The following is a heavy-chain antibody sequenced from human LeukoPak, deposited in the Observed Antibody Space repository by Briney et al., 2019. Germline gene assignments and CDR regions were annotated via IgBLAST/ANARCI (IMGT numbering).Heavy chain of an antibody. Sequence: GGSLRPSCAASGFTFSSYEMNWVRQAPGKGLEWVSYISSSGSTIYYADTVKGRFTISRDNANNSLYLQMNSLRAEDTAVYYCAREAYYDFWAGGYYYYYMDVWGKGTTVTVSS. CDR1: GFTFSSYE. V-gene: IGHV3-48*03. CDR3: AREAYYDFWAGGYYYYYMDV. J-gene: IGHJ6*03. CDR2: ISSSGSTI. D-gene: IGHD3-3*01.